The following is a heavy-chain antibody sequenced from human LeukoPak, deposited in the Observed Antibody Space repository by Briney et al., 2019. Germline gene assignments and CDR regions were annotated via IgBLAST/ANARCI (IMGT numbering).Heavy chain of an antibody. D-gene: IGHD3-16*01. V-gene: IGHV3-74*01. CDR2: INHDGSST. CDR1: GFTFSTFW. Sequence: LTGGSLRLSCATSGFTFSTFWMHWVRQAPGKGLVWVSRINHDGSSTNYADSVKGRFTISRDNAKNTLYLQMNSLRAEDTAVYYCARDFLHLGGWGQGTMVTVSS. CDR3: ARDFLHLGG. J-gene: IGHJ3*01.